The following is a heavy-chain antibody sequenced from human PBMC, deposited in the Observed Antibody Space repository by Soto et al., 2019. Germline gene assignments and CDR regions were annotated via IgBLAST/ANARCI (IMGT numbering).Heavy chain of an antibody. CDR2: ISGSDGKT. Sequence: GGSLRLSCAASGFSFGSYALSWVRQAPGKGLEWVSTISGSDGKTFYADSVKGRFSISRDTSQNTLCLQMNSLRADDTAIYYCARWSYLDHWGQGTRVTVSS. V-gene: IGHV3-23*01. D-gene: IGHD3-3*01. CDR3: ARWSYLDH. J-gene: IGHJ4*02. CDR1: GFSFGSYA.